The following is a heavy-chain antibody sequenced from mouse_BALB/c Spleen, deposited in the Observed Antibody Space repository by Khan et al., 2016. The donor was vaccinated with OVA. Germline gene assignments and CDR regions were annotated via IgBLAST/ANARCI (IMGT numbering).Heavy chain of an antibody. D-gene: IGHD1-1*01. J-gene: IGHJ2*01. Sequence: EVELVESGPGLVKPSQSLSLTCTVTGYSITSDYAWNWIRQLPGNKLEWMGFISYSGNTNYNPSLKSRISITRDTSKNQFFLQLNSVTTEDTATYYCAIVYGGDFDYWGQGTTLTVSS. V-gene: IGHV3-2*02. CDR2: ISYSGNT. CDR1: GYSITSDYA. CDR3: AIVYGGDFDY.